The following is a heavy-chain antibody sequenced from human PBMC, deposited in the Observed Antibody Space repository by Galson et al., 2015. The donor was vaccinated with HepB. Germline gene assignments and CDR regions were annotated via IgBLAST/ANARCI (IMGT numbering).Heavy chain of an antibody. V-gene: IGHV1-2*02. CDR3: ARDLYDILTGSRLRGYDHFGMDV. CDR2: VNPNSGAT. CDR1: GYTFTNFY. Sequence: SVKVSCKASGYTFTNFYIHWLRQVPGQGPECMGWVNPNSGATTYTPKFQDRLTMTRDTSLRTVYMELNRLTSDDTAVYYCARDLYDILTGSRLRGYDHFGMDVWGQGTAVAVSS. D-gene: IGHD3-9*01. J-gene: IGHJ6*02.